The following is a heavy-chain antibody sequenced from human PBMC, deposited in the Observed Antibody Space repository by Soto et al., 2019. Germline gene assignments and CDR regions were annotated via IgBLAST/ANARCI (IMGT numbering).Heavy chain of an antibody. D-gene: IGHD3-10*01. CDR2: ISYDGSNK. Sequence: HPGGSLRLSCAASGFTFSNCGMHWVRQAPGKGLEWVAVISYDGSNKYYADSVKGRFTISRDNSKNTLYLQMNSLRAEDTAVYYCAKDPELLWFGELFHYFDYWGQGTLVTVSS. CDR1: GFTFSNCG. J-gene: IGHJ4*02. V-gene: IGHV3-30*18. CDR3: AKDPELLWFGELFHYFDY.